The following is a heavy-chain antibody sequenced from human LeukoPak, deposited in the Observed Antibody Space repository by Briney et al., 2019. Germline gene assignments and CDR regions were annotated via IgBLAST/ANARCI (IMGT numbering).Heavy chain of an antibody. D-gene: IGHD2-21*02. CDR2: ISSSSSYI. CDR3: AKDVTYCGGDCYSSSFDY. Sequence: GGSLRLSCAASGFTFGSYSMNWVRQAPGKGLEWASSISSSSSYIYYADSVKGRFTISRDNAKNSLYLQMNSLRAEDTALYYCAKDVTYCGGDCYSSSFDYWGQGILVTVSS. CDR1: GFTFGSYS. V-gene: IGHV3-21*04. J-gene: IGHJ4*02.